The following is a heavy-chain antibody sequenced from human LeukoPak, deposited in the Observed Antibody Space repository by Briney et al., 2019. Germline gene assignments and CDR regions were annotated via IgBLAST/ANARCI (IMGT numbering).Heavy chain of an antibody. CDR2: ISGSGGST. CDR3: AANYALLTGFDY. D-gene: IGHD3-9*01. J-gene: IGHJ4*02. Sequence: GGSLRLSCAASGFTFRSYAMSWVRQAPGKGLEWVSAISGSGGSTYYADSVKGRFTISRDNSKNTLYLQINSLRAEDTAVYYCAANYALLTGFDYWGQGTLVTVSS. CDR1: GFTFRSYA. V-gene: IGHV3-23*01.